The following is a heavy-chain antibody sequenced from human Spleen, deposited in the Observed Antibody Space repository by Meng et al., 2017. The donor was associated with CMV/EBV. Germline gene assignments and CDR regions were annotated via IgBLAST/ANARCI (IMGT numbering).Heavy chain of an antibody. CDR1: GGSVSSGSSY. V-gene: IGHV4-61*01. CDR3: ARIDFWSGPFDY. Sequence: TVSGGSVSSGSSYWSWIRQPPGKGLEYIGHMIYSGGAHYNPSLKSRGSISIDASKNQFSLKLRSVTAADTAVYYYARIDFWSGPFDYWSQGSLVTVSS. D-gene: IGHD3-3*01. CDR2: MIYSGGA. J-gene: IGHJ4*02.